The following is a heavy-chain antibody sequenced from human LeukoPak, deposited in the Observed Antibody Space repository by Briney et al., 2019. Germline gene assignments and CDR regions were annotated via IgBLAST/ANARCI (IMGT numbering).Heavy chain of an antibody. CDR1: GGTFSSYA. CDR2: IIPIFGTA. Sequence: ASVKVSCKASGGTFSSYAISWVRQAPGQGLEWMGRIIPIFGTANYAQKFQGRVTITTDESASTAYMELSSLRSEDTAVYYCARQCSGGSCYSPVWFDPWGQGTLVTVSS. V-gene: IGHV1-69*05. CDR3: ARQCSGGSCYSPVWFDP. D-gene: IGHD2-15*01. J-gene: IGHJ5*02.